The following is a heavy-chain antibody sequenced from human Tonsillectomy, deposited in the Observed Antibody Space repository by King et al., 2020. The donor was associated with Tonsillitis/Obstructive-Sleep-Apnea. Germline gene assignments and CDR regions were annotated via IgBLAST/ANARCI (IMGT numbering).Heavy chain of an antibody. CDR1: GGSFSGYY. V-gene: IGHV4-34*01. CDR3: ARGRITIFGVVINYYYGMAV. D-gene: IGHD3-3*01. CDR2: INHSGST. Sequence: VQLQQWGAGLLKPSETLSLTCAVYGGSFSGYYWSWIRQPPGKGLEWIGEINHSGSTNYNPSLKSRVTISVDTSKNQFSLKLSSVTAADTAVYYCARGRITIFGVVINYYYGMAVWGQGTTVTVSS. J-gene: IGHJ6*02.